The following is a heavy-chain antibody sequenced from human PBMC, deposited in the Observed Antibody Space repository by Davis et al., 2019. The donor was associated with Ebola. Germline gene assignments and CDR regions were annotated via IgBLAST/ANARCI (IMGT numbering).Heavy chain of an antibody. CDR1: GGSISSGGYY. Sequence: PSETLSLTCTVSGGSISSGGYYWSWIRQHPGKGLEWIGYIYYSGSTYYNPSLKSRVTISVDTSKNQFSLKLSSVTAADTAVYYCAREEVVVPAAPNYWGQGTLVTVSS. CDR3: AREEVVVPAAPNY. D-gene: IGHD2-2*01. J-gene: IGHJ4*02. CDR2: IYYSGST. V-gene: IGHV4-31*03.